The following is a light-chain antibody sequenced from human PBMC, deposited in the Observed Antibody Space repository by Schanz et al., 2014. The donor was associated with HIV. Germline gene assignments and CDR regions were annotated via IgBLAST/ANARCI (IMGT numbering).Light chain of an antibody. CDR2: DAS. V-gene: IGKV3-11*01. CDR3: QQYGNSPFT. J-gene: IGKJ3*01. Sequence: EIVLTQSPATVSLSPGERATLSCRASQSISSYLAWYQQTPGQAPRLLIYDASKKATGIPARFSGSGSGTDFTLTISSVEAEDFAVYYCQQYGNSPFTFGPGTKVDIK. CDR1: QSISSY.